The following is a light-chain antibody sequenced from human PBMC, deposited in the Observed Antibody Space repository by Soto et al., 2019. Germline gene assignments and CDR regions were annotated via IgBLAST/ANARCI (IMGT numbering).Light chain of an antibody. Sequence: TQSPGTVSWCPGKRATLAFWASQSVSTYLAWYQQKPGQAPRLLIYDASSRATGIPARFSGSGSGTYCTLLMSSVEPEEFAVYYCQQRSNWLTFGQGTRLEIK. CDR1: QSVSTY. CDR3: QQRSNWLT. V-gene: IGKV3-11*01. CDR2: DAS. J-gene: IGKJ5*01.